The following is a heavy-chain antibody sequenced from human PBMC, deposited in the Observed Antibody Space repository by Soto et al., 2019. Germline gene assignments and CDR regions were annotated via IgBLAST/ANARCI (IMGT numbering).Heavy chain of an antibody. V-gene: IGHV1-58*01. CDR2: IVVGSGNT. J-gene: IGHJ6*02. Sequence: SVKVSCKASGFTFTSSAVQWVRQARGQRLEWIGWIVVGSGNTNYAQKFQGRVTITRDMSTSTAYMELSSLRSEDTAVYYCAARYGSGSTTPSYYYYYGMDVWGQGTTVTVSS. D-gene: IGHD3-10*01. CDR3: AARYGSGSTTPSYYYYYGMDV. CDR1: GFTFTSSA.